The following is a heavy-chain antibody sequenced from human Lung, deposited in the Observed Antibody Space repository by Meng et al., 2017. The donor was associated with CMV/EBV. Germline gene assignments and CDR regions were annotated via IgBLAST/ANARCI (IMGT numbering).Heavy chain of an antibody. Sequence: SXXVSXKASGYTFTSYYMHWVRQAPGQGLEWMGRINPSGGSTSYAQKFQGRVTMTRDTSTSTVYMELSSLRSEDTAVYYCARVGPAAGTGFFDYWGQGTLVTVSS. V-gene: IGHV1-46*01. J-gene: IGHJ4*02. D-gene: IGHD6-13*01. CDR1: GYTFTSYY. CDR3: ARVGPAAGTGFFDY. CDR2: INPSGGST.